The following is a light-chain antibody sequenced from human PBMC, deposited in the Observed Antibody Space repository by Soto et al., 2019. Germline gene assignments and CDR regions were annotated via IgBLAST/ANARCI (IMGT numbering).Light chain of an antibody. Sequence: QSVLTQPASVSGSPGQSITISCTGTSSDVGGSNYVSWYQQHPGEAPKLMIYDVSNRPSGVSNRFSGSKSGNTASLTISGLQAEDEADYYCSSYTSSSTLVFGGGTKLTV. V-gene: IGLV2-14*01. J-gene: IGLJ2*01. CDR3: SSYTSSSTLV. CDR1: SSDVGGSNY. CDR2: DVS.